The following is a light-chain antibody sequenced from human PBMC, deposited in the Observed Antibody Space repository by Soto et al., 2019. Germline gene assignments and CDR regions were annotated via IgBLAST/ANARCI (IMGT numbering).Light chain of an antibody. Sequence: ALTQPRSVSGSPGQSVTISCTGTSSDVGGYNCVSWYQQHPGKAPQLIIYDVTQRPSGVPDRFSGSKSGNTASLSISGLQAEDEADYYCCSHSASYTFVFGTGTKVTVL. CDR3: CSHSASYTFV. J-gene: IGLJ1*01. CDR2: DVT. V-gene: IGLV2-11*01. CDR1: SSDVGGYNC.